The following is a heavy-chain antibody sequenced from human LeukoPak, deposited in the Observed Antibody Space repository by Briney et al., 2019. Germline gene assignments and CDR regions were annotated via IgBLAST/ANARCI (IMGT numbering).Heavy chain of an antibody. J-gene: IGHJ6*02. V-gene: IGHV3-74*01. D-gene: IGHD2-2*01. CDR2: IKTNGSTT. Sequence: PGGSLRLSCAASGLTFSSYWMHWVRQAPGKGLVWVSRIKTNGSTTTYADSVKGRFTVSRDNAKNTLYLQMNSLRAEDTAVYYCARVGLRYCSSTSCARSSYYYGMDVWGQGTTVTVSS. CDR1: GLTFSSYW. CDR3: ARVGLRYCSSTSCARSSYYYGMDV.